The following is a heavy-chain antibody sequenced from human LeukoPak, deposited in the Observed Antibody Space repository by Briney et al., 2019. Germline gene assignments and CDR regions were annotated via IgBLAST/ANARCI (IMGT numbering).Heavy chain of an antibody. D-gene: IGHD2-2*01. CDR1: GYTFTSYG. Sequence: ASVKVSCKASGYTFTSYGISWVRQAPGQGLEWMGWISAYNGNTNYAQKLQGRVTMTTDTSTSTAYMELRSLRSDDTAVYYCARGGTWVVVYIADAFDIWGQGTMVTVSS. J-gene: IGHJ3*02. CDR3: ARGGTWVVVYIADAFDI. V-gene: IGHV1-18*01. CDR2: ISAYNGNT.